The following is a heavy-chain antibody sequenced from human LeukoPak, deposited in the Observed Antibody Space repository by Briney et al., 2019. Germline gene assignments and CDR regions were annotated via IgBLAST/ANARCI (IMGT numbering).Heavy chain of an antibody. Sequence: GASVNVSCKASGGTFSSYAISWVRQAPGQGLEWMGRIIPILGIANYAQKFQGRVTITADKSTSTAYMELCSLRSEDTAVYYCARLVVAATSRDYWGQGTLVTVSS. V-gene: IGHV1-69*04. D-gene: IGHD2-15*01. J-gene: IGHJ4*02. CDR1: GGTFSSYA. CDR3: ARLVVAATSRDY. CDR2: IIPILGIA.